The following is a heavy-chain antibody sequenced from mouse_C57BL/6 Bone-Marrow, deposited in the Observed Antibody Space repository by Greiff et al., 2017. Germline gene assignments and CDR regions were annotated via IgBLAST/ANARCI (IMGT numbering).Heavy chain of an antibody. Sequence: VQLQQPGAELVKPGASVKMSCKASGYTFPSSWITWVKQRPGQGLEWIGDIYPGSGSTTYNEKFKSKATLTVDTSSSAAYMQLSSLTSEDSAVYYCARPYYSNYWYFDVWGTGTTVTVSS. CDR2: IYPGSGST. V-gene: IGHV1-55*01. J-gene: IGHJ1*03. CDR3: ARPYYSNYWYFDV. CDR1: GYTFPSSW. D-gene: IGHD2-5*01.